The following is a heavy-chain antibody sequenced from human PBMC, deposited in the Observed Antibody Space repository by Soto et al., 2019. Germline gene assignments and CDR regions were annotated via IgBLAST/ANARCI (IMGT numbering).Heavy chain of an antibody. V-gene: IGHV4-30-4*01. J-gene: IGHJ5*02. CDR1: GGSISSGDYY. CDR2: IYYSGST. D-gene: IGHD6-6*01. Sequence: SETLSLTCTVSGGSISSGDYYWSWIRQPPGKGLEWIGYIYYSGSTYYNPSLKSRVTISVDTSKNQFSLKLSSVTAADTAVYYCARFSSSLNWFDPWGQGTLVTV. CDR3: ARFSSSLNWFDP.